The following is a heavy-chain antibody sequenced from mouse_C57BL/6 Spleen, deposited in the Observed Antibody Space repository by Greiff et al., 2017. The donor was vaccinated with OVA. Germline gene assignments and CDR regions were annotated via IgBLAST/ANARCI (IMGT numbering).Heavy chain of an antibody. CDR1: GYTFTSYW. D-gene: IGHD2-4*01. Sequence: QVHVKQPGAELVKPGASVKLSCKASGYTFTSYWMHWVKQRPGQGLEWIGMIHPNSGSTNYNEKFKSKATLTVDKSSSTAYMQLSSLTSEDSAVYYCARSENYYDYDGGYAMDYWGQGTSVTVSS. J-gene: IGHJ4*01. CDR3: ARSENYYDYDGGYAMDY. V-gene: IGHV1-64*01. CDR2: IHPNSGST.